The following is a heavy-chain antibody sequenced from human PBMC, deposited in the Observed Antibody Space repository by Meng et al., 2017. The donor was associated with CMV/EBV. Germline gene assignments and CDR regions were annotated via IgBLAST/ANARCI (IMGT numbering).Heavy chain of an antibody. D-gene: IGHD6-6*01. Sequence: IHLQEVGPTLGKPTQTPTLNCTSSAFSLSTMGVGVGWIRQPPGQALEWLALINWDDDKRYNPSLKSRRTITNDTSKNQVVLTMTNMDPADTATYYYSHSPGLQLVRNWFGPWGQGTLVTVSS. J-gene: IGHJ5*02. CDR3: SHSPGLQLVRNWFGP. V-gene: IGHV2-5*02. CDR1: AFSLSTMGVG. CDR2: INWDDDK.